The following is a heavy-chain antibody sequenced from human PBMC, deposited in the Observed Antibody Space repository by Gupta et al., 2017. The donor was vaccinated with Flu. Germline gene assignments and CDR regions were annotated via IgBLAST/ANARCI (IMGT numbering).Heavy chain of an antibody. CDR1: GFTFSSYS. CDR3: ARDNPSNYYYYGMDV. J-gene: IGHJ6*02. V-gene: IGHV3-21*01. Sequence: EVQLVESGGGLVKPGGSLRLSCAASGFTFSSYSMNWVRQAPGKGLEWVSSISSSSSYIYYADSVKGRFTISRDNAKNSLYLQMNSLRAEDTAVYYCARDNPSNYYYYGMDVWGQGTTVTVSS. CDR2: ISSSSSYI. D-gene: IGHD1-14*01.